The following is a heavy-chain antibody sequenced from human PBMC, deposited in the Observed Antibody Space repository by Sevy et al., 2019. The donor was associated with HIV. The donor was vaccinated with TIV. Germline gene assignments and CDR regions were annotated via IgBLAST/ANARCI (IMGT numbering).Heavy chain of an antibody. Sequence: GGSLRLSCGASGFTFSNYAMSWVRQAPGKGPEWVSGINNGGSTYYAYSVKGRFTISRDNSKKMVFLQMNSLRAEDTAVYYCASGDATMITDLDYWGHGALVTVSS. J-gene: IGHJ4*01. CDR1: GFTFSNYA. CDR2: INNGGST. CDR3: ASGDATMITDLDY. V-gene: IGHV3-23*01. D-gene: IGHD3-16*01.